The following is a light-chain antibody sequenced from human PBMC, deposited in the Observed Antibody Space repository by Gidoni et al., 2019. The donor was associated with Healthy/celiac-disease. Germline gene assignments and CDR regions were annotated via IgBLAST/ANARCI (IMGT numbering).Light chain of an antibody. J-gene: IGKJ1*01. Sequence: AIRMTQSPSSFSASTGDRVTITCRASQGISSYLAWYQQKPGKALKLLIYAASTLQSGVPSRFSGSGSGTDFTLTISCLQSEDFATYYCQQYYSYPRTFGQXTKVEIK. CDR1: QGISSY. V-gene: IGKV1-8*01. CDR2: AAS. CDR3: QQYYSYPRT.